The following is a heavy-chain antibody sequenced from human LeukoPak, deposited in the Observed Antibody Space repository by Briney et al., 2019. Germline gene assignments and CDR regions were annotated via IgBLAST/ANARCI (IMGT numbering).Heavy chain of an antibody. CDR3: VKDRTGTYTLDY. D-gene: IGHD3-10*01. J-gene: IGHJ4*02. CDR1: GFTFSNCA. Sequence: GRSLRLSCAATGFTFSNCAIHWGRQAPGKGLEWVAFISDDGSRQHYADSVKGRFTISRDNSKNTLNLQMNSLRAEDTAVYYCVKDRTGTYTLDYWGQGTLVTDSS. V-gene: IGHV3-30-3*01. CDR2: ISDDGSRQ.